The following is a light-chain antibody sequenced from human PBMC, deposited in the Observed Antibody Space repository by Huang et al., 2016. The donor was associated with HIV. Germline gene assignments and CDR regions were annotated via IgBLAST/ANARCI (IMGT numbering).Light chain of an antibody. V-gene: IGKV1-39*01. Sequence: DIQMTQSPSSLSASVGDRVTITCRASQSISSYLNWYQQKPGKAPKLLIYAASSLQSGVPSRFSGSGAGTDFTLTISSLQPEEVATYYCQQSYSTLRYTFGQGTKLEIK. J-gene: IGKJ2*01. CDR1: QSISSY. CDR3: QQSYSTLRYT. CDR2: AAS.